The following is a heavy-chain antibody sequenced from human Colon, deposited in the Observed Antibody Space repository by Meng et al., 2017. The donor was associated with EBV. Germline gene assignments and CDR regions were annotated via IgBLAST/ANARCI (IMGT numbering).Heavy chain of an antibody. CDR1: GASFSGYY. D-gene: IGHD1-1*01. CDR3: VYNGWYSLLY. CDR2: VNPSGST. J-gene: IGHJ4*02. Sequence: QVQVQQWGAGLLMPLEXLSLTCGVYGASFSGYYWSWIRQPPGKGLEWIGEVNPSGSTNYSPSLKSRVTISVDTSKNQFSLTLTSVTAADTAVYYCVYNGWYSLLYWGQGILVTVSS. V-gene: IGHV4-34*01.